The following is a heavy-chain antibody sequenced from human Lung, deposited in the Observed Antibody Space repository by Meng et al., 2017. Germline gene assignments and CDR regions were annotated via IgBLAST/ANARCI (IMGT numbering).Heavy chain of an antibody. J-gene: IGHJ4*02. CDR3: ARVEVGITSGDY. D-gene: IGHD2-21*01. CDR2: INAYNGDT. CDR1: GYTFTNYG. Sequence: QAQLVQSGGEVKKSGASVKVFCKASGYTFTNYGITWVRQAPGQGLEWMGWINAYNGDTNYAQTLQGRVTMTTDTSTSTAYMELRSLRSDDTAVYYCARVEVGITSGDYWGQGTLVTVSS. V-gene: IGHV1-18*01.